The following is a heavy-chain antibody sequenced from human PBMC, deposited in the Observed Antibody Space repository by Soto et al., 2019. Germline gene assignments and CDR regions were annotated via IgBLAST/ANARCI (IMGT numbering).Heavy chain of an antibody. CDR1: GFTVSSNY. CDR2: IYSGGST. CDR3: AREPYSGSFYFDY. J-gene: IGHJ4*02. D-gene: IGHD1-26*01. Sequence: EVQLVESGGGLIQPGGSLRLSCAASGFTVSSNYMSWVRQAPGKGLEWVSVIYSGGSTYYAASVKGRFTISRDNSKNTLYLQMNSLRAEDTAVYYCAREPYSGSFYFDYWGQGTLVTVSS. V-gene: IGHV3-53*01.